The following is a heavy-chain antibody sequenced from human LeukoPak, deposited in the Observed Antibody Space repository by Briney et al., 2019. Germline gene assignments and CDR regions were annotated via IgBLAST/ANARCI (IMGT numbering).Heavy chain of an antibody. CDR1: GYTFTSYG. CDR2: ISAYSGNT. CDR3: ARLIHRGYSSSWYVDY. V-gene: IGHV1-18*04. J-gene: IGHJ4*02. Sequence: ASVKVSCKASGYTFTSYGISWVRQAPGQGLEWMGWISAYSGNTNYAQKLQGRVTMTTDSSTSTAYMELRSLRSDDTAVYYCARLIHRGYSSSWYVDYWGQGTLVTVSS. D-gene: IGHD6-13*01.